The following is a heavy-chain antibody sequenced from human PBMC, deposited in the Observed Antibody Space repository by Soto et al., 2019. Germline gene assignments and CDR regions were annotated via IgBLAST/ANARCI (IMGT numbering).Heavy chain of an antibody. J-gene: IGHJ2*01. CDR3: ARDSFFFQAEDGIRGLCTVSAFLLNRSSDL. CDR2: IWYDGSNK. V-gene: IGHV3-33*01. D-gene: IGHD2-15*01. Sequence: KGLECVSVIWYDGSNKYYADSVKCRFTISRDNSKNTLYLQMKSLRAEDPAVYYCARDSFFFQAEDGIRGLCTVSAFLLNRSSDL.